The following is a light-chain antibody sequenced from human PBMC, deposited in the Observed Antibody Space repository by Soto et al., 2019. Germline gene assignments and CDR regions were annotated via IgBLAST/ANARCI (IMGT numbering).Light chain of an antibody. V-gene: IGKV3-20*01. Sequence: EIVMTQSPATLSMSSGETATLXXRSSQTLGRNYLAWYQQKPGQAPRXXIHRISIRAAGISDRFSGSAAGTDFTLTIRRLEPEDFAIYYCQQYDNFPQTFGQGTKVDIK. CDR1: QTLGRNY. J-gene: IGKJ1*01. CDR2: RIS. CDR3: QQYDNFPQT.